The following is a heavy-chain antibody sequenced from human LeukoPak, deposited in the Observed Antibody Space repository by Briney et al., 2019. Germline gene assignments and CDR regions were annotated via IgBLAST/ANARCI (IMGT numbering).Heavy chain of an antibody. Sequence: ASVKVSCKASGYTFTGYYMHWVRQAPGQGLEWMGWISGSNGNTNYAQKLQGRVTMTRDTSTSTVYMELSSLRSEDTAVYYCARFAVHRRITVAGQFGLDYWGQGTLVSVSS. V-gene: IGHV1-18*04. D-gene: IGHD6-19*01. CDR3: ARFAVHRRITVAGQFGLDY. CDR2: ISGSNGNT. J-gene: IGHJ4*02. CDR1: GYTFTGYY.